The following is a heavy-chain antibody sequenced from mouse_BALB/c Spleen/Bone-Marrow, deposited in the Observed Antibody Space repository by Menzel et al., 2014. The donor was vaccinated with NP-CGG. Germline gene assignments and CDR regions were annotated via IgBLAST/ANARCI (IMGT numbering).Heavy chain of an antibody. V-gene: IGHV5-6-3*01. J-gene: IGHJ2*01. CDR2: INTNGGNT. CDR1: GFTFSSYG. Sequence: EVKLQESGGGLVQPGGSLKLSCAASGFTFSSYGMSWVRQTPDKRLELVATINTNGGNTYYPDSVKGRFTISGDNAKNTLYLQMSSLKSEDTAMYYCARGLDYWGQGTTLTVSS. CDR3: ARGLDY.